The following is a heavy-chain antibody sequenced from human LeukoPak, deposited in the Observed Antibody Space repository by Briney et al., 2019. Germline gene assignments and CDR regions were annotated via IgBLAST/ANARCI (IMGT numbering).Heavy chain of an antibody. CDR3: ARDRDNYYDSSGSIDY. J-gene: IGHJ4*02. CDR1: GFTFSSYA. V-gene: IGHV3-23*01. CDR2: ISASAGST. D-gene: IGHD3-22*01. Sequence: GGSLRLSCAASGFTFSSYAMSWVRQAPGKGLEWVSAISASAGSTYYADSVKGRFTISRDNSKNTLYLQMNSLRAEDTAVYYCARDRDNYYDSSGSIDYWGQGTLVTVSS.